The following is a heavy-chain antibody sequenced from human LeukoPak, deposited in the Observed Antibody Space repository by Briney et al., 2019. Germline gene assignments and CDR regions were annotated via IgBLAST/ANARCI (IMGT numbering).Heavy chain of an antibody. CDR2: ISGSGGST. Sequence: GGSLRLSCAASGFTFSNAWMSWVRQAPGKGLEWVSAISGSGGSTYYADSVKGRVTMSRDISRNTVYLQMNSLRVDDTAVYFCARAPVVSCRGAFCYPLDYWGHGILITVSS. D-gene: IGHD2-15*01. J-gene: IGHJ4*01. CDR3: ARAPVVSCRGAFCYPLDY. V-gene: IGHV3-23*01. CDR1: GFTFSNAW.